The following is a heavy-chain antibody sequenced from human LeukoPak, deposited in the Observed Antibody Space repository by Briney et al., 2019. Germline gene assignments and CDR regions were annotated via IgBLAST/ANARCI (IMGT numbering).Heavy chain of an antibody. CDR1: GGSISSYY. Sequence: SETLSLTCTVSGGSISSYYWSWIRQPPGKGLEWIGYIYYSGSTNYNPSLKSRVTISVDTSKKQFSLKLSSVTAADTAVYYCATKGPSDAFDIWGQGTLVTVSS. J-gene: IGHJ3*02. V-gene: IGHV4-59*01. CDR3: ATKGPSDAFDI. CDR2: IYYSGST.